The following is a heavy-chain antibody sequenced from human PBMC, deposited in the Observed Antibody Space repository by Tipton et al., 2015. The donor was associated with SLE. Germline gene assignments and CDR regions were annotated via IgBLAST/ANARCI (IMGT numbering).Heavy chain of an antibody. J-gene: IGHJ4*02. CDR1: GHTFTNFG. D-gene: IGHD1-7*01. CDR3: ARGSLRELPFDY. V-gene: IGHV1-18*01. CDR2: ISAYNGYT. Sequence: QLVQSGGEVKNPGASVKLSCKASGHTFTNFGFNWVRQAPGQGLEWMWWISAYNGYTTFAQKFQDRVTLTTETSTNTAYMELKSLKSDDTAVYFCARGSLRELPFDYWGQGTLVTVSS.